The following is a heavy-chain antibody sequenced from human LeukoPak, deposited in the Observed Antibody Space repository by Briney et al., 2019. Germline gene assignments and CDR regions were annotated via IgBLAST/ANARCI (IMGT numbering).Heavy chain of an antibody. CDR2: IRSKAYGGTT. V-gene: IGHV3-49*03. Sequence: GGSLRLSCTASGFTFGDYAMSWFRQAPGKGLEWVGFIRSKAYGGTTENAASVKGRFTISRDDSKSIAYLQMNSLKTEDTAVYYCTQPGYSSSWYGYYGMDVWGQGTTVTVSS. D-gene: IGHD6-13*01. J-gene: IGHJ6*02. CDR3: TQPGYSSSWYGYYGMDV. CDR1: GFTFGDYA.